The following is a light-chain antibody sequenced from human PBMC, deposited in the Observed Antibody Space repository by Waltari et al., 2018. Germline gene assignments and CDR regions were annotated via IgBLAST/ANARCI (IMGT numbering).Light chain of an antibody. CDR3: QHGYGTPLT. Sequence: DIQMTQSPSSLSASAGASVTITCRASENVNNYLNWYQQKPGKAPKLLIYKASTLQSGVPSRFSGSGSGTDYTFTISSLQSEDVATYYCQHGYGTPLTFGGGTKVEIK. CDR1: ENVNNY. V-gene: IGKV1-39*01. J-gene: IGKJ4*01. CDR2: KAS.